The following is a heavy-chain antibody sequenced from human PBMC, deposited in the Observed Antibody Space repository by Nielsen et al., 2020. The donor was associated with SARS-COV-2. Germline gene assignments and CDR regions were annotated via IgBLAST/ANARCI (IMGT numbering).Heavy chain of an antibody. CDR2: INPNSGGT. CDR3: ARDALVPAAISYYYYGMDV. Sequence: ASVKVSCKASGYTFTGYYMHWVRQAPGQGLEWMGRINPNSGGTNYGQNFQGRVTMTRDTSISTAYMELSRLRSDDTAVYYCARDALVPAAISYYYYGMDVWGQGTTVTVSS. J-gene: IGHJ6*02. CDR1: GYTFTGYY. D-gene: IGHD2-2*01. V-gene: IGHV1-2*06.